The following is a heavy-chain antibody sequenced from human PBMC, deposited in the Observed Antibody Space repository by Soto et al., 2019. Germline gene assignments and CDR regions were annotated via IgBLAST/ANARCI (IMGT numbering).Heavy chain of an antibody. J-gene: IGHJ3*02. CDR1: GFTFSSYW. CDR3: ACGVTGAFDI. Sequence: GGSLRLSCAASGFTFSSYWMSWVCQAPGKGLEWVANIKQDGSEKYYVDSVKGRFTISRDNAKNSLYLQMNSLRAEDSDVYFCACGVTGAFDIWGQGTMVTVSS. D-gene: IGHD1-26*01. V-gene: IGHV3-7*01. CDR2: IKQDGSEK.